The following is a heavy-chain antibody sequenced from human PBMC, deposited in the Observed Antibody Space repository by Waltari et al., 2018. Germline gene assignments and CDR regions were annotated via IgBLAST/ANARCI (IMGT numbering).Heavy chain of an antibody. CDR1: GYTFTSYG. CDR3: ARVGYGSGWYSDYYYYMDV. V-gene: IGHV1-18*01. Sequence: QVQLVQSGAEVKKPGASVKVSCKASGYTFTSYGISWVRQAPGQGLEWMGWISAYKGNTNYAQKLQGRFTMTTDTSTSTAYMELRSLRSDDTAVYYCARVGYGSGWYSDYYYYMDVWGKGTTVTISS. CDR2: ISAYKGNT. J-gene: IGHJ6*03. D-gene: IGHD6-19*01.